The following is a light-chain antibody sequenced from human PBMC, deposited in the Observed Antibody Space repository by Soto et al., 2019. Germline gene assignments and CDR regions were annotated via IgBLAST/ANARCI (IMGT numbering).Light chain of an antibody. CDR1: QTVTNH. CDR3: QQRMNWPLT. Sequence: IVLTQSPATLSLSPGGRATLSCRASQTVTNHLAWYQQKAGQAPRLLIFDASTRASGIPPRFSGSGSGTDFTLTISRVDPDDFAVYYCQQRMNWPLTFGGGTRVEIK. CDR2: DAS. V-gene: IGKV3-11*01. J-gene: IGKJ4*01.